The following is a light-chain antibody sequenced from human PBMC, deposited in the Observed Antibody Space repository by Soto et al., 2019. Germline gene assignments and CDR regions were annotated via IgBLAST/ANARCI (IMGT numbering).Light chain of an antibody. V-gene: IGKV1-27*01. CDR2: AAS. Sequence: DIQMTQSPSSLSVSVGHRVTITCRASQGISNYVAWYQQRPGKVPELLISAASTLQSGVPSRFSGSGSGTDFTLTISSLQPDDVATYYCQKYNSASDTVGGVTKVDIK. CDR1: QGISNY. CDR3: QKYNSASDT. J-gene: IGKJ4*01.